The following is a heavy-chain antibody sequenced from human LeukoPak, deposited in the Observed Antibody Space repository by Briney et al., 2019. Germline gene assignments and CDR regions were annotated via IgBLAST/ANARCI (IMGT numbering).Heavy chain of an antibody. CDR1: GFTFSSYW. D-gene: IGHD3-3*01. Sequence: PGGSLRLSCAASGFTFSSYWMSWVRQAPGKGLEWVANIKQDGSEKYYVDPVKGRFTISRDNAKNSLYLQMNSLRAEDTAVYYCARDSGGWDYDFWSGYYRGTYYYYYMDVWGKGTTVTVPS. CDR2: IKQDGSEK. J-gene: IGHJ6*03. V-gene: IGHV3-7*01. CDR3: ARDSGGWDYDFWSGYYRGTYYYYYMDV.